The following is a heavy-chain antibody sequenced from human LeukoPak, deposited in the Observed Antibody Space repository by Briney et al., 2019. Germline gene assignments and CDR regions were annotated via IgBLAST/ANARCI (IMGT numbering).Heavy chain of an antibody. CDR2: IIPIFGTA. CDR1: GYTFTSYA. V-gene: IGHV1-69*13. Sequence: ASVKVSCKASGYTFTSYAISWVRQAPGQGLEWMGGIIPIFGTANYAQKFQGRVTITADESTSTAYMELSSLRSEDTAVYYCARGGGDGYNHDYYYGMDVWGQGTTVTVSS. CDR3: ARGGGDGYNHDYYYGMDV. J-gene: IGHJ6*02. D-gene: IGHD5-24*01.